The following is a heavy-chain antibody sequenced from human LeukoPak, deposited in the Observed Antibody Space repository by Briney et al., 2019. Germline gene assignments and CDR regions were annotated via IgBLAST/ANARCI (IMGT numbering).Heavy chain of an antibody. CDR2: IIPIFGTA. D-gene: IGHD6-19*01. J-gene: IGHJ5*02. CDR1: GGTFSSYA. Sequence: ASVKVSCKASGGTFSSYAISWVRQAPGQGLEWMGGIIPIFGTANYAQKFQGRVTMTTDTSTSTAYMELRSLRSDDTAVYYCARTWRIAVAGTRFDPWGQGTLVTVSS. CDR3: ARTWRIAVAGTRFDP. V-gene: IGHV1-69*05.